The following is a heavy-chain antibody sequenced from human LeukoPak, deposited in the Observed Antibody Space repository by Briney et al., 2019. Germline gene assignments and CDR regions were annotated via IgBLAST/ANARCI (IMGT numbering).Heavy chain of an antibody. J-gene: IGHJ4*02. CDR3: ARVRYSGWLGPFDY. CDR2: IYYSGST. CDR1: GGSISSYY. Sequence: PSETLSLTCTVSGGSISSYYWSWIRQPPGKGLEWIGYIYYSGSTYYNPSLKSRVTISVDTSKNQFSLKLSSVTAADTAVYYCARVRYSGWLGPFDYWGQATLVTVSS. D-gene: IGHD6-19*01. V-gene: IGHV4-59*12.